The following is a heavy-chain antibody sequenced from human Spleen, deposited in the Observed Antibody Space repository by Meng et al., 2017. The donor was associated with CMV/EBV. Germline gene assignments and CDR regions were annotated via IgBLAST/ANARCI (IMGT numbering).Heavy chain of an antibody. CDR2: MNPNSGNT. D-gene: IGHD3-22*01. V-gene: IGHV1-8*01. CDR3: ARDGNYYDSSGYPFDY. J-gene: IGHJ4*02. CDR1: GYTFTSYD. Sequence: ASVKVSCKASGYTFTSYDINWVRQATGQGLEWMGWMNPNSGNTGYAQKFQGRVTMTRNTSISTAYMEMSSLKSEDTAVYYCARDGNYYDSSGYPFDYWGQGTLVTVSS.